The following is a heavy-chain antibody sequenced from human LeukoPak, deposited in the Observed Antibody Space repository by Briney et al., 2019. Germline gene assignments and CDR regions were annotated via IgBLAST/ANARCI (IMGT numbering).Heavy chain of an antibody. V-gene: IGHV3-23*01. CDR3: ATKGINGDPSGN. CDR1: GFTFSSYA. CDR2: ISGSGGST. D-gene: IGHD4-17*01. J-gene: IGHJ4*02. Sequence: GGSLRLSCAASGFTFSSYAMSWVRQTPGKGLEWVSAISGSGGSTYYADSVKGRFTISRDNSKNTLYLQMNSLRAEDTALYYFATKGINGDPSGNWGPGNLVTVSS.